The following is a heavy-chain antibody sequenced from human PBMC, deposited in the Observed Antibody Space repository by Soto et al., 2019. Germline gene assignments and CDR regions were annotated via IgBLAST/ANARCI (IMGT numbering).Heavy chain of an antibody. CDR3: ARTGYSSDYDAFDI. V-gene: IGHV4-59*08. Sequence: PSETLSLTCTVSGGSISSYYWSWIRQPPGKGLEWIGYIYYSGSTNYNPSLKSRVTISVDTSKNQFSLKLSSVTAADTAVYYCARTGYSSDYDAFDIWGQGIMVTVSS. CDR2: IYYSGST. D-gene: IGHD6-19*01. CDR1: GGSISSYY. J-gene: IGHJ3*02.